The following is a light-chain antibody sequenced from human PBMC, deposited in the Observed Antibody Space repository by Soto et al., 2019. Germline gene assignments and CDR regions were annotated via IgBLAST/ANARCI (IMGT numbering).Light chain of an antibody. CDR3: QQYNNWPPIT. V-gene: IGKV3-15*01. Sequence: EIMMTQSPATLSVSPGERATLSCRASQSVSTNLAWNRQKPAQAPRLLIYYTSTRATGIPARFSGSGSGTEFTLTISSLQSEDFARYYCQQYNNWPPITFGQGTRLEI. J-gene: IGKJ5*01. CDR2: YTS. CDR1: QSVSTN.